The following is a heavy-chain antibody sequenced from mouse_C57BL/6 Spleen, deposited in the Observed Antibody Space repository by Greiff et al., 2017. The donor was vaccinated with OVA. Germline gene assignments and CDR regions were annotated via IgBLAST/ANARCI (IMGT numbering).Heavy chain of an antibody. J-gene: IGHJ2*01. CDR2: IDPEDGET. CDR3: AGYSNSYYVDY. CDR1: GFNIKDYY. V-gene: IGHV14-2*01. Sequence: EVKVVESGAELVKPGASVKLSCTASGFNIKDYYMHWVKQRTEQGLEWIGRIDPEDGETKYDPKFQGKATTTADTSSNTAYLQLSSLTSEDTAVYYCAGYSNSYYVDYGGQGTTLTVSS. D-gene: IGHD2-5*01.